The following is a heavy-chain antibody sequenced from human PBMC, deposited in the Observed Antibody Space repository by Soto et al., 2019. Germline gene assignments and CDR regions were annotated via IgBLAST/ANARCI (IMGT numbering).Heavy chain of an antibody. CDR3: ARAPGGVAAAETNLYYYYYGMDV. Sequence: GGSLRLSCAASGFTFSSYRMSWVRQAPGKGLEWVANIKQDGSEKYYVDSVKGRFTISRDNAKNSLYLQMNSLRAEDTAVYYCARAPGGVAAAETNLYYYYYGMDVWGQGTTVTVS. CDR2: IKQDGSEK. D-gene: IGHD6-13*01. CDR1: GFTFSSYR. V-gene: IGHV3-7*01. J-gene: IGHJ6*02.